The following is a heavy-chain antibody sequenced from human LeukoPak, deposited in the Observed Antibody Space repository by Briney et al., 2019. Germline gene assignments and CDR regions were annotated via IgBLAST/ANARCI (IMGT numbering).Heavy chain of an antibody. D-gene: IGHD6-13*01. V-gene: IGHV3-23*01. CDR2: ISGSGLSI. Sequence: GGSLRLSCAASGFSFTSYGMSWVRQAPGKGLEWVSAISGSGLSIYYADSVKGRFTISRDNSKNTLYLQMNSLRAEDTAVYYCARVGYSSSWPGDYWGQGTLVTVSS. CDR3: ARVGYSSSWPGDY. J-gene: IGHJ4*02. CDR1: GFSFTSYG.